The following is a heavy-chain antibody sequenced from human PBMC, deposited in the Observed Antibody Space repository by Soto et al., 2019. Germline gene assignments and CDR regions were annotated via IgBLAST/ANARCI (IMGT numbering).Heavy chain of an antibody. CDR2: ISSNGGST. CDR1: GFTFSSYA. J-gene: IGHJ3*02. V-gene: IGHV3-64*01. CDR3: AKSPGCCSGGSCYFAFDI. D-gene: IGHD2-15*01. Sequence: EVQLVESGGGLVQPGGSLRLSCAASGFTFSSYAMHWVRQAPGKGLEYVSAISSNGGSTYYANSVKGRFTISRDNSKNTLYLQMGSLRAEDMAVYYCAKSPGCCSGGSCYFAFDIWGQGTMVTVSS.